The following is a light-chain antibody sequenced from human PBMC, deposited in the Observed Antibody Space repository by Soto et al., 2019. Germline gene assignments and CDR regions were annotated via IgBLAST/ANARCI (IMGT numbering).Light chain of an antibody. CDR1: QSMSTNY. CDR3: HQYDSSPHT. Sequence: EIVLAQSPDTLSLSPGERATLSCRTSQSMSTNYLAWYQQKSGQPPRLLIYGASIRAPGIPDRFSGSGSGTDFTLTISRLEPEDFAVYYCHQYDSSPHTFGGGAKVEIK. V-gene: IGKV3-20*01. J-gene: IGKJ4*01. CDR2: GAS.